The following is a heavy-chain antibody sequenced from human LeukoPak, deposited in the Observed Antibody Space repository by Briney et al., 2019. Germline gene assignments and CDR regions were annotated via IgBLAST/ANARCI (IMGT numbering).Heavy chain of an antibody. CDR1: RDIFSSYT. CDR2: IIPAFGTP. Sequence: SVKVSCKAPRDIFSSYTLTWVQQAPGQGLEWMVGIIPAFGTPHYAQKFRGRLTMTLDESTSTAYMELSSLRSEDTAVYYCASIALAGADFDSWGQGTLVVVSS. V-gene: IGHV1-69*13. D-gene: IGHD6-19*01. CDR3: ASIALAGADFDS. J-gene: IGHJ4*02.